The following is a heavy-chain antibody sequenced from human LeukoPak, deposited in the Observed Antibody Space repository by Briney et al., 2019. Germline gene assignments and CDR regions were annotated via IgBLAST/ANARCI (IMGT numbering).Heavy chain of an antibody. Sequence: PSETLSLTCTVSGGSISSSSYYWGWIRQPPGKGLEWIGSIYYSGSTYYNPSLKSRVTISLDTSKNQFSLKLSSVTAADTAVYYCASRITIFGVVTEDWGQGTLVTVSS. D-gene: IGHD3-3*01. CDR3: ASRITIFGVVTED. J-gene: IGHJ4*02. V-gene: IGHV4-39*01. CDR1: GGSISSSSYY. CDR2: IYYSGST.